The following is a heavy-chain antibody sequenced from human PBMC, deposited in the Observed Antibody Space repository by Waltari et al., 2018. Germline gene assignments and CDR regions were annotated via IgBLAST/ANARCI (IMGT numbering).Heavy chain of an antibody. CDR1: GGTFCSYT. CDR3: ERGVDIVAPEFDY. J-gene: IGHJ4*02. D-gene: IGHD5-12*01. Sequence: QVQLVQSGAEVRKPGSSVRVSCQASGGTFCSYTICCVRQAPEQGREWMGGVIPIFGTATDAQKFQGRVSSTADESTSTGNMELSRLSSEETAVYYCERGVDIVAPEFDYWGQGTLVTVSS. V-gene: IGHV1-69*12. CDR2: VIPIFGTA.